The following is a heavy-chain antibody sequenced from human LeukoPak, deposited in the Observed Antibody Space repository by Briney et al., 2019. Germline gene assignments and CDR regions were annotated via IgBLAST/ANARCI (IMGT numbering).Heavy chain of an antibody. CDR1: GFTFSSPW. CDR3: ARGTAGYHSSYFDH. J-gene: IGHJ4*02. D-gene: IGHD3-16*02. CDR2: INSDGSAT. Sequence: GGSLRLSCAASGFTFSSPWMHWVRQAPGKGLVWVSRINSDGSATAYADFVKGRFTISRDNAENTLYLQMNSLRAEDTAVYYCARGTAGYHSSYFDHWGQGTLVTVSS. V-gene: IGHV3-74*01.